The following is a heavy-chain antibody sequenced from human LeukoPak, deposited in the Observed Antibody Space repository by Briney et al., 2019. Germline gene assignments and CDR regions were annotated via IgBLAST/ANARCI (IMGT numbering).Heavy chain of an antibody. V-gene: IGHV4-4*02. CDR2: IYHSGAT. Sequence: SETLSLTCAVSGGSISSSSSICWTWVRQPPGKGLEWIGEIYHSGATNYNPSLKSRVTMLLDKSKNQFSLKLNSVTAADTAVFYCARNGGNSDYDYWGQGTLVTVSA. J-gene: IGHJ4*02. D-gene: IGHD4-23*01. CDR3: ARNGGNSDYDY. CDR1: GGSISSSSSIC.